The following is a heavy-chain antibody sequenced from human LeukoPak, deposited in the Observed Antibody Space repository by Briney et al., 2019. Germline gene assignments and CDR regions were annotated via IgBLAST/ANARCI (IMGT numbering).Heavy chain of an antibody. Sequence: ASVKVSCKASGYTFSSYGISWVRQAPGQGLEWMGWISADNGNTNYVQKFQGRVTMTTDTSTSTAYMELRSLRSDDTAVYYCARALYHTFDYWGQGTLVTVSS. CDR2: ISADNGNT. J-gene: IGHJ4*02. V-gene: IGHV1-18*01. D-gene: IGHD2-2*01. CDR1: GYTFSSYG. CDR3: ARALYHTFDY.